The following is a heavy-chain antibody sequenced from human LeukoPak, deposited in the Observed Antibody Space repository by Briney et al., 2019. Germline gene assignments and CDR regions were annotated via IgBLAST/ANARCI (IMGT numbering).Heavy chain of an antibody. Sequence: ASVKVSCKASGYTFTSYSMHWVRQAPGQGLEWMGIINPSGGSTSYAQKLQGRVTMTTDTSTSTAYMELRSLRSDDTAVYYCARDGAYSSGWYGLYFDYWGQGTLVTVSS. CDR1: GYTFTSYS. V-gene: IGHV1-46*01. D-gene: IGHD6-19*01. CDR2: INPSGGST. CDR3: ARDGAYSSGWYGLYFDY. J-gene: IGHJ4*02.